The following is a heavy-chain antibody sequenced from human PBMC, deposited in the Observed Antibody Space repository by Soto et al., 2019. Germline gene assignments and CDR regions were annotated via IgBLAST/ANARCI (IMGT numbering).Heavy chain of an antibody. J-gene: IGHJ1*01. CDR3: ARYSSSWSKYVQH. CDR2: INHGGSA. Sequence: SATLSLTCAVYGGSLSGYYWSWIRQTPGKRLERVGDINHGGSANYNPSIKSRVTFSLDPSKNQYSMKLSSVIAADTSVYYCARYSSSWSKYVQHWGRGTLVTVSS. D-gene: IGHD6-13*01. V-gene: IGHV4-34*01. CDR1: GGSLSGYY.